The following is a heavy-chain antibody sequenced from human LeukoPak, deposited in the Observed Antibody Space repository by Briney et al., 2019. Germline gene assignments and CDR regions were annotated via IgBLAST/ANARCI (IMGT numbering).Heavy chain of an antibody. CDR2: IKEEGSEK. V-gene: IGHV3-7*01. CDR1: GFTFSSYW. J-gene: IGHJ4*02. D-gene: IGHD2/OR15-2a*01. CDR3: AKDICSPIEECNSVTRTFDYYFDN. Sequence: GGSLRLSCAVSGFTFSSYWMSWVRQAPGKGLEWVASIKEEGSEKHYVDSVKGRFTISRDNAKNSLYLQMNSLRTDDTALYYCAKDICSPIEECNSVTRTFDYYFDNWGQGTLVTVSS.